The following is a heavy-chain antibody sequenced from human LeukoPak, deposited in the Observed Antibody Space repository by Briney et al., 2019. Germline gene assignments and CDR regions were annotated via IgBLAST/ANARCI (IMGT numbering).Heavy chain of an antibody. CDR1: GFTFDDYA. Sequence: SLRLSFGGSGFTFDDYAMDWVRQAPGKGLEWVSGISWNSGSIGYADSVKGRFTISRDNAKNSLYLQMNSLRAEDTALYYCAKGVYYDSSGYYDYWGQGTLVTVSS. CDR2: ISWNSGSI. J-gene: IGHJ4*02. D-gene: IGHD3-22*01. V-gene: IGHV3-9*01. CDR3: AKGVYYDSSGYYDY.